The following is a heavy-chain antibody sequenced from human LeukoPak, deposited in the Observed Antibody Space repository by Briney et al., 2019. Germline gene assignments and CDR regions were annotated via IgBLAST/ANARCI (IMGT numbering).Heavy chain of an antibody. D-gene: IGHD1-26*01. Sequence: SQTLSLTCAVSGGSISSGGYSWSWIRQPPGKGLEWIGYIYHNGSTHYNPSLKSRVTISVDRSKNQFSLKLSSVTAADTAVYYCARAWSGSYYFYAFDIWGQGTMVTVSS. CDR3: ARAWSGSYYFYAFDI. CDR2: IYHNGST. J-gene: IGHJ3*02. CDR1: GGSISSGGYS. V-gene: IGHV4-30-2*01.